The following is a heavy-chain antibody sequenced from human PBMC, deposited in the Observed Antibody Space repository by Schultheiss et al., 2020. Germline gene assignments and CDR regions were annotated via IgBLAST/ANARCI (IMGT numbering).Heavy chain of an antibody. J-gene: IGHJ4*02. CDR3: ARDGSGQYYFDY. Sequence: SETLSLTCTVSGGSISSYYWSWIRQPAGKGLEWIGYIYYSGSTNYNPSLKSRVTISVDTSKNQFSLKLSSVTAADTAVYYCARDGSGQYYFDYWGQGTLVTVSS. D-gene: IGHD2-15*01. CDR1: GGSISSYY. CDR2: IYYSGST. V-gene: IGHV4-59*01.